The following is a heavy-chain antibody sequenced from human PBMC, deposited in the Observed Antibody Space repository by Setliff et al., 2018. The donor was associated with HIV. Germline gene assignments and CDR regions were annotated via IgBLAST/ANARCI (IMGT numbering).Heavy chain of an antibody. CDR3: AIDKSGPGDQVEY. J-gene: IGHJ4*02. Sequence: LKISCEASGFSLINYGMSWVRQAPGRGLEWVSYIPISETDTYYADSVKGRFSMSRDSAKNSLYLQMNRLRVEDSAVYYCAIDKSGPGDQVEYWGQGTQVTVSS. CDR1: GFSLINYG. V-gene: IGHV3-48*03. CDR2: IPISETDT. D-gene: IGHD7-27*01.